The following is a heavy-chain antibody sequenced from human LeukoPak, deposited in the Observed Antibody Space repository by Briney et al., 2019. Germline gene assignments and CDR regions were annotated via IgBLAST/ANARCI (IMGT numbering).Heavy chain of an antibody. D-gene: IGHD5-24*01. CDR1: GFTVSTYG. Sequence: GGSLRLSCAASGFTVSTYGMSWVRQAPGKGPEWVSGFSGSEDSAYYTDSVKGRFTISRDNAKSLLYLQMNSLRAEDTAVYYCARAKDGEMALTGYFDYWGQGTLVTVSS. CDR3: ARAKDGEMALTGYFDY. J-gene: IGHJ4*02. V-gene: IGHV3-23*01. CDR2: FSGSEDSA.